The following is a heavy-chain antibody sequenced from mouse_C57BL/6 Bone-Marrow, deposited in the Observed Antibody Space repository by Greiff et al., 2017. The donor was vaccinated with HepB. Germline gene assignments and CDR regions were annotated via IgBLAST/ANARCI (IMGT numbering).Heavy chain of an antibody. CDR2: IYPGDGDT. V-gene: IGHV1-80*01. CDR1: GYAFSSYW. CDR3: ARDYYGSSYGY. Sequence: VKVVESGAELVKPGASVKISCKASGYAFSSYWMNWVKQRPGKGLEWIGQIYPGDGDTNYNGKFKGKATLTADKSSSTAYMQLSSLTSEDSAVYFCARDYYGSSYGYWGQGTTLTVSS. J-gene: IGHJ2*01. D-gene: IGHD1-1*01.